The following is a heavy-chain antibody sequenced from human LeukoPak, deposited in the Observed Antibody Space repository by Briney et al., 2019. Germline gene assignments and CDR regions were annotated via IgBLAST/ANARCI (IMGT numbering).Heavy chain of an antibody. V-gene: IGHV4-34*01. D-gene: IGHD3-10*01. J-gene: IGHJ6*03. CDR1: GGSFSGYY. Sequence: SETLSLTCAVYGGSFSGYYWSWIRQPPGKGLEWIGEINHSGSTNYNPSLKSRVTISVDTSKNQFSLKLSSVTAADTAVYYCAREDRGYYGSGSYVGYYYYMDVWGKGTTVTVSS. CDR3: AREDRGYYGSGSYVGYYYYMDV. CDR2: INHSGST.